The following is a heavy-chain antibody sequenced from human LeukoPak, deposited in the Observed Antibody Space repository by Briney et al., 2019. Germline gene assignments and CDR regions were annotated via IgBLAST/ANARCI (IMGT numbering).Heavy chain of an antibody. D-gene: IGHD3-22*01. Sequence: GESLKISCSGSGYIFTSYWIGWVRQMPGKGLEWMGIIYPGDSDTRYSPSFQGQVTISAGKSISTAYLQWSSLKASDTAMYYCARRDSSGYYYFDYWGQGTLVTVSS. V-gene: IGHV5-51*01. CDR2: IYPGDSDT. CDR3: ARRDSSGYYYFDY. J-gene: IGHJ4*02. CDR1: GYIFTSYW.